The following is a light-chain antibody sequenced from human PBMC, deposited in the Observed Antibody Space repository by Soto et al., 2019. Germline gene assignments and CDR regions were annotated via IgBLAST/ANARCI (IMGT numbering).Light chain of an antibody. Sequence: IQMTQSPSSLSASVGDRVTITCRASQGIRNDLGWYQQKPGKAPKLLILDASSLDTGVPSRFSGSGSGTDFTFTISSLQSEDIATYYCQQYYNVPITFGQGTRLEIK. V-gene: IGKV1-33*01. CDR2: DAS. J-gene: IGKJ5*01. CDR3: QQYYNVPIT. CDR1: QGIRND.